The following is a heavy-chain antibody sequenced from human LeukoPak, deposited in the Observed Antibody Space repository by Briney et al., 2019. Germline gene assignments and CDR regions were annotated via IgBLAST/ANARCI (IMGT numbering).Heavy chain of an antibody. CDR1: GGSISSNN. D-gene: IGHD5-12*01. V-gene: IGHV4-4*09. CDR2: IYTSGST. J-gene: IGHJ6*04. CDR3: ARRTRGYTGYDV. Sequence: SETLSLTCTVSGGSISSNNLGWIRQPPGKGLEWIGNIYTSGSTAYNPSLKSRVTISVDTSMNQFSLKLSSVTAADTAVYYCARRTRGYTGYDVGGKGTTITVSS.